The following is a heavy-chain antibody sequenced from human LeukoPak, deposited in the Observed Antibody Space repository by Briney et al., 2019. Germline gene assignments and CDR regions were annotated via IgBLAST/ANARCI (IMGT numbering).Heavy chain of an antibody. CDR2: ISSSGSSI. CDR3: ARVRSSGWSPVFDY. J-gene: IGHJ4*02. CDR1: GLTFSSYE. V-gene: IGHV3-48*03. D-gene: IGHD6-19*01. Sequence: PGGSLRLSCAASGLTFSSYEMNWVRQAPGKGLEWVSYISSSGSSIYYADSVKGRFTISRDNAKNSLFLQMNNLRAEDTAVYYCARVRSSGWSPVFDYWGQGTLVTVSS.